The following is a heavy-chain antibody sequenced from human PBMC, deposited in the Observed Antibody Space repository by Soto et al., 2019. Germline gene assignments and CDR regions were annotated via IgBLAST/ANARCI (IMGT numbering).Heavy chain of an antibody. J-gene: IGHJ4*02. CDR1: GFTFTSYG. CDR3: VSDRGYGHASVPYS. CDR2: ISYDGGLQ. V-gene: IGHV3-30*03. Sequence: QAHLVESGGGVVQPGRSLRLSCAASGFTFTSYGMHWVRQAPGTRLEWVAVISYDGGLQHYADSVKGRFTISRDNSKNMGRLQMNSLRAEDTAVYYCVSDRGYGHASVPYSWGQGTLVSVSS. D-gene: IGHD5-18*01.